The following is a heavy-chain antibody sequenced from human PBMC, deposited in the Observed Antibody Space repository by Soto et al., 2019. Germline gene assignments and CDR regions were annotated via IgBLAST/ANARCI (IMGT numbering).Heavy chain of an antibody. CDR1: GYTFTSYA. D-gene: IGHD3-22*01. CDR2: INADNGNT. Sequence: ASVKVSCKASGYTFTSYAMLWVRQAPGQRLEWMGWINADNGNTKYSQNFQGRVSMTTDTSTKTAYMELRSLRSDDTAMYYCARGGFYDSSGARNYYYYGMNVWGQGTTVTVSS. J-gene: IGHJ6*02. V-gene: IGHV1-3*01. CDR3: ARGGFYDSSGARNYYYYGMNV.